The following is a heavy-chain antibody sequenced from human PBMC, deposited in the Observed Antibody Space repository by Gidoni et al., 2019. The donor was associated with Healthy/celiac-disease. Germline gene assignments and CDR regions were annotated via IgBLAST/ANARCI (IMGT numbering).Heavy chain of an antibody. V-gene: IGHV3-74*01. J-gene: IGHJ6*02. CDR3: ARGTGVTIFGVVTYGMDV. D-gene: IGHD3-3*01. Sequence: EVQLVESGGGVVQPGGSLRLSCAAAGFTVRSYWMHWVRPAPGKGLVWVSRINSDGSSTSYADSVKGRFTISRDNAKNTLYLQMNSLRAEDTAVYYCARGTGVTIFGVVTYGMDVWGQGTTVTVSS. CDR2: INSDGSST. CDR1: GFTVRSYW.